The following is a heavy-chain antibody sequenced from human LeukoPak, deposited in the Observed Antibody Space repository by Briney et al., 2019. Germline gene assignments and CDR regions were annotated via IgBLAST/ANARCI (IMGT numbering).Heavy chain of an antibody. D-gene: IGHD5-18*01. J-gene: IGHJ4*02. CDR2: ISAYNGNT. CDR1: GNSFTSDG. Sequence: ASVKVSCNASGNSFTSDGFSWIRQAPGQGLEWMGWISAYNGNTNYAQKFQGRVTMTTDTSTSTAYMELRSLRSDDTAVYYCAISGYSYGYLGSFDYWGQGTLVTVSS. CDR3: AISGYSYGYLGSFDY. V-gene: IGHV1-18*04.